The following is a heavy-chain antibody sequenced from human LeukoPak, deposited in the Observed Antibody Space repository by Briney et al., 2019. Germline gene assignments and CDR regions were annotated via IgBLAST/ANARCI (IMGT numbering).Heavy chain of an antibody. J-gene: IGHJ5*02. V-gene: IGHV4-59*01. CDR3: ARGWGSLDWFDP. D-gene: IGHD1-1*01. CDR1: GGSISSYY. CDR2: IYYSGST. Sequence: SETLSLTCTVSGGSISSYYWSWIRQPPGKGLEWIGYIYYSGSTNYNPSLKCRVTISVDTSKKQFSLKLSSVTAADTAVYYCARGWGSLDWFDPWGQGTLVTVSS.